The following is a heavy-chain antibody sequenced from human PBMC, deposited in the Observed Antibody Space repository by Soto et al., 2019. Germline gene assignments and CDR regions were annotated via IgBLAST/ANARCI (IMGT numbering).Heavy chain of an antibody. D-gene: IGHD2-21*02. CDR2: ITGSGGRT. Sequence: GGSVRLSCPASGFTFSSYAMSWVRQAPGKGLEWVSGITGSGGRTYFADCVKGRFTLSRDDSKNALYLQMNSRRAEDSAVYYCASHPSHIVVLTAMALFGYGGQGTLVTLPS. CDR1: GFTFSSYA. CDR3: ASHPSHIVVLTAMALFGY. J-gene: IGHJ4*02. V-gene: IGHV3-23*01.